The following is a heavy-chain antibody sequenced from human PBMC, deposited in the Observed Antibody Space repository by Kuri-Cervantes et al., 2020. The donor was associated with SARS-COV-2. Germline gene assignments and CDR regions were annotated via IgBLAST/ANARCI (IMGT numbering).Heavy chain of an antibody. Sequence: SETLSLTCTVSGGSISSSSYYWSWIRQPPGKGLEWIGYIYYSGSTNYNPSLKSRVTISVDTSKNQFSLKLSSVTAADTAVYYCARRGYSSGWYLPGTDYWGQGTLVTVSS. CDR1: GGSISSSSYY. V-gene: IGHV4-61*05. J-gene: IGHJ4*02. CDR3: ARRGYSSGWYLPGTDY. D-gene: IGHD6-19*01. CDR2: IYYSGST.